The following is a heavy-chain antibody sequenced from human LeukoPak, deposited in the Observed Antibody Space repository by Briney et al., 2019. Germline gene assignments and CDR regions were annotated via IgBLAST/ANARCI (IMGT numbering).Heavy chain of an antibody. CDR2: ITSSSTYI. J-gene: IGHJ4*02. V-gene: IGHV3-21*01. CDR3: ARDRDGGYDRIFDY. D-gene: IGHD5-12*01. CDR1: GFTLSNYR. Sequence: PGGSLRLPCVVSGFTLSNYRMSWVRQAPGKGLEWVSSITSSSTYIYYADSVKGRFTISRDNAKNSLYLQMDSLRAEDTAVYYCARDRDGGYDRIFDYWGQGTLVTVSS.